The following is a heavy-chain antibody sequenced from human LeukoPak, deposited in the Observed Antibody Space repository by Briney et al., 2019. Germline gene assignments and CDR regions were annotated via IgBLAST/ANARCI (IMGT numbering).Heavy chain of an antibody. CDR1: GGSISSYY. CDR3: ARGGYSGYDQVFDY. D-gene: IGHD5-12*01. CDR2: MYYSGSS. J-gene: IGHJ4*02. V-gene: IGHV4-59*01. Sequence: SETLSLTCTVSGGSISSYYWNWIRQPPGRGLEWIGHMYYSGSSNYNPSLKSRVTMSADTSKNQFFLKLSSVTAADTAVYYCARGGYSGYDQVFDYWGQGTLVTVSS.